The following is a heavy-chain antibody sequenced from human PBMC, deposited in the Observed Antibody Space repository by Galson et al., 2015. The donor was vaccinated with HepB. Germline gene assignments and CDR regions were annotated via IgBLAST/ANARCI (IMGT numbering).Heavy chain of an antibody. J-gene: IGHJ3*02. D-gene: IGHD5-24*01. CDR2: ISSSSYT. Sequence: SLRLSCAASGFTFSDYYMSWIRQAPGKGLEWVSYISSSSYTNYADSVKGRFTISRDNAKNSLYLQMNSLRAEDTAVYYCARGRDGYNDAFDIWGQGTMVTVSS. CDR1: GFTFSDYY. CDR3: ARGRDGYNDAFDI. V-gene: IGHV3-11*06.